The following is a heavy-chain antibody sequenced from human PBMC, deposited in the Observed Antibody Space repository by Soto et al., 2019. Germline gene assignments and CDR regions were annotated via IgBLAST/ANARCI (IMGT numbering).Heavy chain of an antibody. D-gene: IGHD5-18*01. J-gene: IGHJ6*02. Sequence: SQTLSLTCAISGDSVSSNSAVWNWIRQSPSRGLEWLGRAYYRSKWYNDYAVSVKSRITINPDTSKNQFSLQLNSVTPEDTAVYYCAKGHSSRGRYVMDVWGPGSTVIVSS. CDR2: AYYRSKWYN. CDR1: GDSVSSNSAV. CDR3: AKGHSSRGRYVMDV. V-gene: IGHV6-1*01.